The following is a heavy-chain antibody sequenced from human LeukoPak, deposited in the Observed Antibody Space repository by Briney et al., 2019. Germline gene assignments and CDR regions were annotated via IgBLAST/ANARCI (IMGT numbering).Heavy chain of an antibody. Sequence: GGSLRLSCAASGFTFSSYAMHWVRQAPGKGLEYVSAISSNGGSTYYANSVKGRFTISRDNSKNTLYLQMGSLRAEDMAVYYCARSDASSSSWYVGYYYYMDVWGKGTTVTVSS. V-gene: IGHV3-64*01. CDR1: GFTFSSYA. CDR3: ARSDASSSSWYVGYYYYMDV. D-gene: IGHD6-13*01. J-gene: IGHJ6*03. CDR2: ISSNGGST.